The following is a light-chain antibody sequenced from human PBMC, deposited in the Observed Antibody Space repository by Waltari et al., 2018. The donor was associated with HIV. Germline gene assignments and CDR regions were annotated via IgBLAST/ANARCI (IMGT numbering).Light chain of an antibody. CDR1: ELPSQS. CDR3: QSTDSSGTHVV. J-gene: IGLJ2*01. CDR2: KDR. V-gene: IGLV3-25*03. Sequence: SYELTQPPSVSVSPGQTAEITCCGDELPSQSDHWYQQKPCQAPVLVIYKDRKRPSGIPQRFSGSTSGTSVTLTIRGVQAEDEADYYCQSTDSSGTHVVFGGGTKLTVL.